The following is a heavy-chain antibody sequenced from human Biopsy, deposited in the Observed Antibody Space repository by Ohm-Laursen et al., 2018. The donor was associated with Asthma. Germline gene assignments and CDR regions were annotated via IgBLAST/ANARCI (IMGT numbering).Heavy chain of an antibody. D-gene: IGHD4/OR15-4a*01. CDR1: GLNFEDYV. Sequence: SLRLSCTATGLNFEDYVMHWVRQAPGKGLEWVSGISWNSRSIGYGDSVEGRFTISRDNTKNSLYLQMNSLSPEDTAMYYCRALPTRTMYFDSWGQGTLVTVSS. CDR3: RALPTRTMYFDS. V-gene: IGHV3-9*01. J-gene: IGHJ4*02. CDR2: ISWNSRSI.